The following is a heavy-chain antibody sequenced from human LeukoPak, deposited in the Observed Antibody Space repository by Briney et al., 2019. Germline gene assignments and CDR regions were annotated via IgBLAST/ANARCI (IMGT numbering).Heavy chain of an antibody. CDR1: GFTFSSYA. J-gene: IGHJ4*02. CDR2: ISGSGGST. D-gene: IGHD3-3*01. CDR3: ARPDPPPILEWPAPYFDF. V-gene: IGHV3-23*01. Sequence: GGSLRLSCAASGFTFSSYAMSWVRQAPGKGLERVSPISGSGGSTYYADSVKGRFTISRDNSKNTLYLLMNSLRAEATAVYYCARPDPPPILEWPAPYFDFWGQGTLVSVSS.